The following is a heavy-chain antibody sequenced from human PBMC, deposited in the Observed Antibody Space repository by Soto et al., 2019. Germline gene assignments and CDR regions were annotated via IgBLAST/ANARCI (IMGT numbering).Heavy chain of an antibody. D-gene: IGHD5-18*01. CDR1: GFTFSSYS. Sequence: GGSLRLSCAASGFTFSSYSMNWVRQAPGKGLEWVSSISSSSSYIYYADSVKGRFTISRDNAKNSLYLQMNSLRAEDTTVYYCARDRGYSYGYNVDYWGQGTLVTVSS. V-gene: IGHV3-21*01. CDR3: ARDRGYSYGYNVDY. J-gene: IGHJ4*02. CDR2: ISSSSSYI.